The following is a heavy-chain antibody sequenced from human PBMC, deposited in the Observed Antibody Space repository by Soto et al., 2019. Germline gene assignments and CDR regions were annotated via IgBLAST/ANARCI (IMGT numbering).Heavy chain of an antibody. D-gene: IGHD2-2*01. Sequence: GGSLRLSCAASGFTFSSYSMNWVRQAPGKGLEWVSSISSSSSYIYYADSVKGRFTISRDNAKNSLYLQMNSLRAEDTAVYYCARAPGDCSSTSCYFVMGRVAPWGQGTLVTVSS. J-gene: IGHJ5*02. CDR2: ISSSSSYI. CDR1: GFTFSSYS. V-gene: IGHV3-21*01. CDR3: ARAPGDCSSTSCYFVMGRVAP.